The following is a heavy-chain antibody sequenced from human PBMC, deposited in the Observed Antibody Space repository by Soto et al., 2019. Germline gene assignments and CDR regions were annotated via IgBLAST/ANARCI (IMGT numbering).Heavy chain of an antibody. J-gene: IGHJ5*02. Sequence: ASVKVSCKASGYTFTGYYMHWVRQAPGQGLEWMGWINPNSGGTNYAQKFQGRVTMTRDTSISTAYMELSRLRSDDTAVYYCAGERKAARRNWFDPWGQGTLVTVSS. CDR1: GYTFTGYY. CDR3: AGERKAARRNWFDP. D-gene: IGHD6-6*01. CDR2: INPNSGGT. V-gene: IGHV1-2*02.